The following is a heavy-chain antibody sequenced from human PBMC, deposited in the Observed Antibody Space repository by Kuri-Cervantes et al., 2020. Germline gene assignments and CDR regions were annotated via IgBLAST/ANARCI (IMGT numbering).Heavy chain of an antibody. D-gene: IGHD3-10*01. Sequence: ASVKVSCKASGYTFTGYYMHWVRQAPGQGLEWMGWINPNSGGTNYAQKFQGRVNMTRDTSISTAYMELSRLRSDDTAVYYCARVQSRLWFRRGYFDYWGQGTLVTVSS. J-gene: IGHJ4*02. CDR3: ARVQSRLWFRRGYFDY. V-gene: IGHV1-2*02. CDR2: INPNSGGT. CDR1: GYTFTGYY.